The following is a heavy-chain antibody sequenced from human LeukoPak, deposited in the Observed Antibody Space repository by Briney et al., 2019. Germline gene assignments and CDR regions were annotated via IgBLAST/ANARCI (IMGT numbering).Heavy chain of an antibody. CDR1: GYTFTSYD. V-gene: IGHV1-8*01. D-gene: IGHD4-11*01. CDR3: ASGSPPLYSNYEDWFDP. J-gene: IGHJ5*02. CDR2: MNPNSGNT. Sequence: ASVKVSCKASGYTFTSYDINWVRQATGQGLEWMGWMNPNSGNTGYAQKFQGRVTMTRNTSISTAYMELSSLRSEDTAVYYCASGSPPLYSNYEDWFDPWGQGTLVTVSS.